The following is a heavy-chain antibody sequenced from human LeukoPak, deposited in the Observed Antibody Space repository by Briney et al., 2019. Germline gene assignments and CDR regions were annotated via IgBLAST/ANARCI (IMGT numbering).Heavy chain of an antibody. CDR1: GYTFTGYY. D-gene: IGHD3-10*01. J-gene: IGHJ4*02. Sequence: ASVKVSCKASGYTFTGYYMHWVRQAPGQGLEWMVGIIPIFGTANYAQKFQGRVTITADKSTSTAYMELSSLRSEDTAVYYCARDYYGSGSYYESDYWGQGTLVTVSS. CDR2: IIPIFGTA. CDR3: ARDYYGSGSYYESDY. V-gene: IGHV1-69*06.